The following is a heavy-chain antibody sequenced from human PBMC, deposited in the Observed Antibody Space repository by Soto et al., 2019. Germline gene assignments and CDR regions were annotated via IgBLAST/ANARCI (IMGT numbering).Heavy chain of an antibody. V-gene: IGHV1-69*01. Sequence: QVQLVQSGAEVKKPGSSVKVSCKASGGTFSSYAISWVRQAPGQGLEWMGGIIPIFGTANYAQKFQGRVTITADESTSTAYMELRSLRSEDTAVYYCSSLSDHDYGDYISYYWGQGTLVTVSS. J-gene: IGHJ4*02. CDR2: IIPIFGTA. D-gene: IGHD4-17*01. CDR3: SSLSDHDYGDYISYY. CDR1: GGTFSSYA.